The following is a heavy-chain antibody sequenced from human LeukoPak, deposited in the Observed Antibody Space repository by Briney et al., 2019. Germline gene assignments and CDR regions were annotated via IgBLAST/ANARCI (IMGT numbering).Heavy chain of an antibody. Sequence: GGSLRLSCAGSGFTFSDYDMSWIRQAPGKGLEWVSYISSSGSTIDYADSVKGLFTISRDTAKNSLYLHMNSLRAEDTAVYYCAKDLPGSGWASHYWGQGTLVTVSS. CDR2: ISSSGSTI. J-gene: IGHJ4*02. D-gene: IGHD6-19*01. V-gene: IGHV3-11*04. CDR1: GFTFSDYD. CDR3: AKDLPGSGWASHY.